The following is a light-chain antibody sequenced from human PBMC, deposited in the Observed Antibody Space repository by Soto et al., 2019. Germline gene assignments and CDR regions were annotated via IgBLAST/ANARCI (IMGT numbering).Light chain of an antibody. J-gene: IGLJ2*01. CDR2: EVS. CDR1: SSDVGGYNY. V-gene: IGLV2-14*01. CDR3: SSYTSSSTVV. Sequence: QSALTQPASVSGSPGQAITISCTGTSSDVGGYNYVSWYQQQPGKAHKLMIYEVSNRPSGASNRFSGSKSGNTASLTISGLQAEDEADYYSSSYTSSSTVVFGGGTKLTVL.